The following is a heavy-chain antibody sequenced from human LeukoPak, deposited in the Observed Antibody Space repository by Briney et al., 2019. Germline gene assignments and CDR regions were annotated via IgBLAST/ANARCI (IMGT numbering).Heavy chain of an antibody. CDR1: GFTFSNYA. CDR3: ATTLDSGWPVDY. D-gene: IGHD5-12*01. V-gene: IGHV3-13*04. Sequence: GGSLRLSCAASGFTFSNYAMHWGRQATGKGLEWVSTIGTADDTYYSGSVKGRFTISRENAKSSLYLQMNSLRAGDTAVYYCATTLDSGWPVDYWGQGTLVTVSS. CDR2: IGTADDT. J-gene: IGHJ4*02.